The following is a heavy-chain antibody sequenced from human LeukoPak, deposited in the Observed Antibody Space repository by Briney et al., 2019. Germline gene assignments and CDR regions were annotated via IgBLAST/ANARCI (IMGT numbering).Heavy chain of an antibody. V-gene: IGHV5-51*01. Sequence: GESLKISCKGSGYSFTSYWIGWVRQMPGKGLEWMGIIYPGDSDTRYSPSFQGQVTISADKSISTAYLQWSSLKASDTAMYYCARHGRRYCSSTSCFSDYWGQGTLVTVSS. D-gene: IGHD2-2*01. CDR2: IYPGDSDT. J-gene: IGHJ4*02. CDR3: ARHGRRYCSSTSCFSDY. CDR1: GYSFTSYW.